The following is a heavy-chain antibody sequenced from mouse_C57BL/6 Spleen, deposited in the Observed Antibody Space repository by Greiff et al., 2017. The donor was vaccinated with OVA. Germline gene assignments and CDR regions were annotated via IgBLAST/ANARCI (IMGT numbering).Heavy chain of an antibody. D-gene: IGHD1-1*01. CDR3: ASNYYYGSPYAIDY. V-gene: IGHV2-2*01. CDR2: IWSGGST. CDR1: GFSLTSYG. J-gene: IGHJ4*01. Sequence: VQLQQSGPGLVQPSQSLSITCTVSGFSLTSYGVHWVRQSPGKGLEWLGVIWSGGSTDYNAAFISRLSISKDNSKSQVFFKMNSLQADDTAIYYCASNYYYGSPYAIDYWGQGTSVTVSS.